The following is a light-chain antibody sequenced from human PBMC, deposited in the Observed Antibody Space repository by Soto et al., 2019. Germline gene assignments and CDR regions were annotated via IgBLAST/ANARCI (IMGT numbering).Light chain of an antibody. Sequence: DIQMTQSPCTLPASVGDRVTITCRASQTISSWLAWYQQKPGKAPKLLIYDASNLETGVPSRFSGSGSGTDFTFTISSLQPEDIATYYCQQYDNLPLTFGGGTKVDIK. V-gene: IGKV1-33*01. CDR1: QTISSW. J-gene: IGKJ4*01. CDR3: QQYDNLPLT. CDR2: DAS.